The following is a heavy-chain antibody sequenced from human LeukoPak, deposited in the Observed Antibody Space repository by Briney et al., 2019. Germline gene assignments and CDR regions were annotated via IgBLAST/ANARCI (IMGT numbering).Heavy chain of an antibody. CDR1: GGTFSSYA. CDR3: ARGGRQSSDFDY. V-gene: IGHV1-8*02. J-gene: IGHJ4*02. CDR2: MNPNSGNT. Sequence: ASVKVSCKASGGTFSSYAISWVRQAPGQGLEWMGWMNPNSGNTGYAQKFQGRVTMTRNTSISTAYMELSSLRSEDTAVYYCARGGRQSSDFDYWGQGTLVTVSS. D-gene: IGHD6-25*01.